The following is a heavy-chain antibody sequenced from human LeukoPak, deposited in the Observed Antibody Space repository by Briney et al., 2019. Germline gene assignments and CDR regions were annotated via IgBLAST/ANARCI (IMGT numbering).Heavy chain of an antibody. CDR2: MNPNSGGT. D-gene: IGHD2-2*01. V-gene: IGHV1-2*02. Sequence: ASVKVSCKASGYTFIGYYIHWVRQAPGQGLEWVGWMNPNSGGTNYAQKFQGRVTMTRDTSISTPYMELSRLISDDTAVYHCARAHCSSTNCYQFDYWGQGTLVTVSS. CDR1: GYTFIGYY. J-gene: IGHJ4*02. CDR3: ARAHCSSTNCYQFDY.